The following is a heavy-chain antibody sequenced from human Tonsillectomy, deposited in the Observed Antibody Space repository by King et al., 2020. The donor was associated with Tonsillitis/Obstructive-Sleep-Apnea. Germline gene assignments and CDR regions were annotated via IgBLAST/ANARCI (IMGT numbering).Heavy chain of an antibody. D-gene: IGHD2-2*01. V-gene: IGHV4-39*01. J-gene: IGHJ6*03. CDR1: GGSISSSSHY. CDR2: IYYSGST. CDR3: ARTYCSGTRCQTGYYYMDV. Sequence: QLQESGPGLVKPSETLSLTCTVSGGSISSSSHYWAWIRQPPGKGLEWIGSIYYSGSTYYNPSLKSRVTISVDASKNQFSLELRSVTATDTAVYSCARTYCSGTRCQTGYYYMDVWGKGTTVTVSS.